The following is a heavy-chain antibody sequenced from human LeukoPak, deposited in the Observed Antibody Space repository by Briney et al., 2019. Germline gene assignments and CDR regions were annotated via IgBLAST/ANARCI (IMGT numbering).Heavy chain of an antibody. D-gene: IGHD3-22*01. CDR2: INPSGGST. J-gene: IGHJ3*02. CDR3: ARDVEAYYYDSSGYNSGAFDI. CDR1: GYTFTSYY. V-gene: IGHV1-46*01. Sequence: ASVKVSCKASGYTFTSYYMHWVRQAPGQGLEWVGIINPSGGSTSYAQKFQGRVTMTRDTSTSTVYMELSSLRSEDTAVYYCARDVEAYYYDSSGYNSGAFDIWGQGTMVTVSS.